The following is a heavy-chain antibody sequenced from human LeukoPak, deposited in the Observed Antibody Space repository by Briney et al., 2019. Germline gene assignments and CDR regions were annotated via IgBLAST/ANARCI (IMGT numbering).Heavy chain of an antibody. CDR2: IYPGDSDT. Sequence: GESLKISCKSSGYSFTNYWIGWVRQMPGKGLEWMGIIYPGDSDTRYSSSFRGQVTFSADKSITTAYLQWSSLKASDTAMYYCARLAGDGHNYFDSWGQGTLVTVSS. CDR1: GYSFTNYW. V-gene: IGHV5-51*01. CDR3: ARLAGDGHNYFDS. J-gene: IGHJ4*02. D-gene: IGHD5-24*01.